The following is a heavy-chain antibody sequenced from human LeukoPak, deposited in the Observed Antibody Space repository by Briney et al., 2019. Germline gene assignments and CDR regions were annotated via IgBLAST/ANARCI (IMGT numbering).Heavy chain of an antibody. Sequence: GGSLRLSCAASGFSLNTYAVNWVRQAPGKGLEWVSGISVIADTAYYADSVRGRFTSSRDRSRNTVYLQMDSLRDEDTAIYYCARGGATYGAAPYDYWGQGNLVTVSS. CDR3: ARGGATYGAAPYDY. V-gene: IGHV3-23*01. D-gene: IGHD4/OR15-4a*01. CDR1: GFSLNTYA. J-gene: IGHJ4*02. CDR2: ISVIADTA.